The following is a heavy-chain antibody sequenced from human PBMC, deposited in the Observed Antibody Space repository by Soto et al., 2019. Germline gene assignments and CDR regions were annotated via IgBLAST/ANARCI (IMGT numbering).Heavy chain of an antibody. CDR3: AIGSAYCGGDCYLFSYFDY. J-gene: IGHJ4*02. Sequence: PGESLKISCKGSGYSFTSYWIGWVRQMPGKGLEWMGIIYPGDSDTRYSPSFQGQVTISADKSISTAYMELGSLSSEDSAVYFCAIGSAYCGGDCYLFSYFDYWGQGTLVTVSS. CDR1: GYSFTSYW. V-gene: IGHV5-51*01. CDR2: IYPGDSDT. D-gene: IGHD2-21*02.